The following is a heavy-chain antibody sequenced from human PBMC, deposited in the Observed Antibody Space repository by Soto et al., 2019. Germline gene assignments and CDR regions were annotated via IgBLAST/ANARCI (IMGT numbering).Heavy chain of an antibody. V-gene: IGHV4-30-4*01. CDR1: GGSISSGDYY. J-gene: IGHJ4*01. Sequence: PSETLSLTCTVSGGSISSGDYYWSWIRQPPGKGLEWIGYIYYSGSTYYNPSLKSRVTISVDTSKNQFSLKLSSVTAADTAVYYCAREWNYGDPFDYWGHGTLVTVSS. CDR2: IYYSGST. D-gene: IGHD4-17*01. CDR3: AREWNYGDPFDY.